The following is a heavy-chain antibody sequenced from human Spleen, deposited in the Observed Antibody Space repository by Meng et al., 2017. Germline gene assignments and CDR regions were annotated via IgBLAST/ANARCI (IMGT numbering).Heavy chain of an antibody. J-gene: IGHJ4*02. V-gene: IGHV1-18*01. D-gene: IGHD3-22*01. CDR1: GYTFTSYG. CDR2: ISAYNGNT. Sequence: ASVKVSCKASGYTFTSYGISWVRQAPGQGREWMGWISAYNGNTNYAQKLQGRVTMTTDKSTSTAYMELRSLRSEDTAVYYCARDRGVYYYDSSGSPNFDYWGQGTLVTVSS. CDR3: ARDRGVYYYDSSGSPNFDY.